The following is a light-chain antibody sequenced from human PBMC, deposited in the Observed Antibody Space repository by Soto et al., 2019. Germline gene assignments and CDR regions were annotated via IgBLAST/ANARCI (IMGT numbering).Light chain of an antibody. V-gene: IGKV4-1*01. J-gene: IGKJ4*01. CDR2: WAS. CDR1: QSVLPGSTNNNY. Sequence: DIVMTQNPDSLVLYLEDRATITCKSIQSVLPGSTNNNYKAGYQQKPGQPTTVRIYWASTRESGVPERFSRSGSATGCTLTISSLQAEDVAVCYCQQYYTSALTFGGGTTVDIK. CDR3: QQYYTSALT.